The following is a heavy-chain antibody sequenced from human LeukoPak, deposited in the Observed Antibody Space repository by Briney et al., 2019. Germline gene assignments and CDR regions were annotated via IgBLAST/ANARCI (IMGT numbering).Heavy chain of an antibody. J-gene: IGHJ3*02. CDR3: ARVTRTMIVVVTHDAFDI. V-gene: IGHV1-2*02. D-gene: IGHD3-22*01. Sequence: ASVKVSCKASGYTFTGYYMHWVRQAPGQGLEWMGWINPNSGGTNYAQKFQGRVTMTRDTSISTAYMELSRLRSDDTAVYYCARVTRTMIVVVTHDAFDIWAKGQWSPSLQ. CDR1: GYTFTGYY. CDR2: INPNSGGT.